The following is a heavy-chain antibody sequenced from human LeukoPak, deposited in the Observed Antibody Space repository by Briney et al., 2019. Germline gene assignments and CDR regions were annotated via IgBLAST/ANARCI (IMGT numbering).Heavy chain of an antibody. D-gene: IGHD2-2*01. J-gene: IGHJ4*02. V-gene: IGHV3-11*01. CDR3: ARDPPHVVVPGYDY. CDR1: GFTFSDYY. CDR2: ISSSGSTI. Sequence: GGSLRLSCAASGFTFSDYYMSWIRQAPGKGLEWVSYISSSGSTIYYADSVKGRFTIPRDNAKNSLYLQMNSLRAEDTAVYYCARDPPHVVVPGYDYWGQGTLVTVSS.